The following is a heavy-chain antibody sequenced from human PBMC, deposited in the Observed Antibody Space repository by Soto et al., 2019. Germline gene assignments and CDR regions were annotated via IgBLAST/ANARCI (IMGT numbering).Heavy chain of an antibody. V-gene: IGHV4-4*09. J-gene: IGHJ3*02. Sequence: QMQLEESGPGLVKPSETLSLTCSVSGGSVSDYDWHWIRQSPVKGLEWIGKLSSSGATSYSPPLKSRVTISLDSSKKPLYLKMTSVTAADAALYYCASNSWTDVADRDGTLNIWGQGTQVTVSS. CDR1: GGSVSDYD. D-gene: IGHD6-13*01. CDR2: LSSSGAT. CDR3: ASNSWTDVADRDGTLNI.